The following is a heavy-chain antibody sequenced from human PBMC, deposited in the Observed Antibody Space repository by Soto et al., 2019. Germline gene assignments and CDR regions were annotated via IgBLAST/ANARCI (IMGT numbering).Heavy chain of an antibody. J-gene: IGHJ3*01. V-gene: IGHV3-74*01. D-gene: IGHD1-7*01. CDR1: EFTFRRYW. CDR2: TRGDGSST. CDR3: ARSLPGTYGAFDL. Sequence: PGGSLRLSCAASEFTFRRYWMHWVRQSPGKGLVWVSRTRGDGSSTNYADSVKGRFTISRDNAKNTVYLQIDSLRAEDTAVYYCARSLPGTYGAFDLWGQGTMVTVSS.